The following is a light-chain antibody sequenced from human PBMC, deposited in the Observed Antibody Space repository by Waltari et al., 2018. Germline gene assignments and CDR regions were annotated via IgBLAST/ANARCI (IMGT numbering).Light chain of an antibody. CDR2: DAS. V-gene: IGKV3-11*01. Sequence: IVLTQSPATLSLSPGERATLSCRASQSVSSYLAWYQQKPGQAPRLLIYDASNRATGSPARFSGSGSGTDFTLTISSLEPEDFAVYYCQQRSNWPPWAFGQGTKVEIK. CDR3: QQRSNWPPWA. J-gene: IGKJ1*01. CDR1: QSVSSY.